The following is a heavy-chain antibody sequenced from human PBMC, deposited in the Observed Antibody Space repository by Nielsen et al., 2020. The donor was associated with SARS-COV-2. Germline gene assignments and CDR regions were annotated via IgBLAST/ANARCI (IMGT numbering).Heavy chain of an antibody. V-gene: IGHV4-59*01. Sequence: SETLSLTCTVSGGSISSYYWSWIRQPPGKGLEWIGYIYYSGSTNYNPSLKSRVTISVDTSKNQFSLKLSSVTAADTAVYYCARSYYYDSSGYYGPWGQGTLVTVSS. CDR2: IYYSGST. J-gene: IGHJ5*02. D-gene: IGHD3-22*01. CDR3: ARSYYYDSSGYYGP. CDR1: GGSISSYY.